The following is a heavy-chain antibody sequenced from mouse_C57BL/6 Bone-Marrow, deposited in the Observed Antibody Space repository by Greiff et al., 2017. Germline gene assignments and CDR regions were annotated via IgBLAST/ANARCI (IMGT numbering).Heavy chain of an antibody. CDR3: AKHGYYCYWYFDV. D-gene: IGHD2-3*01. CDR2: IHPNSGST. CDR1: GYTFTSYW. J-gene: IGHJ1*03. Sequence: QVQLQQPGAELVKPGASVKLSCKASGYTFTSYWMHWVKQRPGQGLEWIGMIHPNSGSTNYNEKFKSKATLTVDKSSSTAYMQLSSLTSEDSAVYYCAKHGYYCYWYFDVWGTGTTVTVSS. V-gene: IGHV1-64*01.